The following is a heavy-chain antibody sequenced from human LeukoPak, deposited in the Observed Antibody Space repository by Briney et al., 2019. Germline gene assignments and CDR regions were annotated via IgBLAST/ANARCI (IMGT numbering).Heavy chain of an antibody. V-gene: IGHV3-30-3*01. CDR3: ARLYSYGYHLDY. D-gene: IGHD5-18*01. Sequence: PGGSLRLSCAASGFTFSSYAMHWVRQAPGKGLEWVAVISYDGSNKYYADSVKGRFTISRDNSRTTLYLQMNSLRAEDTAVYHCARLYSYGYHLDYWGQGTLVTVSS. J-gene: IGHJ4*02. CDR1: GFTFSSYA. CDR2: ISYDGSNK.